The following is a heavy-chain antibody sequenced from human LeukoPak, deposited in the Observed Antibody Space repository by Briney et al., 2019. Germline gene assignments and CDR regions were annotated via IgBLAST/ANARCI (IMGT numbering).Heavy chain of an antibody. Sequence: QPGASLRLSCAASGLTFSSYAMSWVRQAPGKGLEWVSSISGSGGSTYYADSVKGRFTISRDNTKNTLYLQLNSLRAEDTAVYYCGKVQNYYDSSGYQYYFDYWGQGTLVTVSS. CDR2: ISGSGGST. D-gene: IGHD3-22*01. CDR1: GLTFSSYA. V-gene: IGHV3-23*01. CDR3: GKVQNYYDSSGYQYYFDY. J-gene: IGHJ4*02.